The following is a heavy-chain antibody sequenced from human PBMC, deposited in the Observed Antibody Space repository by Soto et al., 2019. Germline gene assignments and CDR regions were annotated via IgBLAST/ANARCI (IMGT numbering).Heavy chain of an antibody. CDR3: ARVKDSSGYYGFDY. Sequence: PSETLSLTCTVSGGSISSYYWSWIRQPPGKGLEWIGYIYYSGSTNYIPSLKSRVTISVDTSKNQFSLKLSSVTAADTAVYYCARVKDSSGYYGFDYWGQGTLVTVSS. CDR2: IYYSGST. D-gene: IGHD3-22*01. J-gene: IGHJ4*02. V-gene: IGHV4-59*01. CDR1: GGSISSYY.